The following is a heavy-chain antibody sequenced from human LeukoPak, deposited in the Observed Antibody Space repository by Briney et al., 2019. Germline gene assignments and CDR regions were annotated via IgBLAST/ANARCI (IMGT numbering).Heavy chain of an antibody. V-gene: IGHV5-51*01. CDR1: GYSFTSYW. CDR2: IYPGDSDT. D-gene: IGHD3-10*01. J-gene: IGHJ3*02. CDR3: ASNGITMVRGVIINNGGDAFDI. Sequence: GESLKISCKGSGYSFTSYWIGWVRQMPGKGLEWMGIIYPGDSDTRYSPSFQGQVTISADKSISTAYLQWSSLKASDTAMYYCASNGITMVRGVIINNGGDAFDIWGQGTMVTVSS.